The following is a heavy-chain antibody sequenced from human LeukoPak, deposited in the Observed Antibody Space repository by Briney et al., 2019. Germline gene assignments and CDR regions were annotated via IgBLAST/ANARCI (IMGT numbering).Heavy chain of an antibody. CDR3: ARTRDGPFAY. CDR2: ISNSGSSI. CDR1: GFTFSTYS. V-gene: IGHV3-48*04. J-gene: IGHJ4*02. D-gene: IGHD5-24*01. Sequence: GGSLRLSCAASGFTFSTYSMNWVRQAPGKGLEWLSHISNSGSSIQYADSVKGRFTISRDNAKNSLYLQMNSLRVEDTAVYYCARTRDGPFAYWGQGTLVTVSS.